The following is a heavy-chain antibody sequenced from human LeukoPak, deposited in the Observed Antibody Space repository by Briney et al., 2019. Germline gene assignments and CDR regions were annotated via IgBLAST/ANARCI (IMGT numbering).Heavy chain of an antibody. V-gene: IGHV3-7*03. D-gene: IGHD4-17*01. CDR3: ARVGPERWLPSDYYYGMDV. J-gene: IGHJ6*02. CDR2: IKEDGSVR. CDR1: AFIFSGHW. Sequence: GGSLRLSCEGSAFIFSGHWMNWVRQTPGKGLEWVASIKEDGSVRQYVDSVKGRFSISRDNTKGSLFLQLNSLRAEDTAVYYCARVGPERWLPSDYYYGMDVWGQGTTVTVSS.